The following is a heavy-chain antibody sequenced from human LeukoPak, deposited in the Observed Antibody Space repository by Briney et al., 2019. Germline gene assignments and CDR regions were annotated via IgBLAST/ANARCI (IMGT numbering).Heavy chain of an antibody. Sequence: GGSLRLSCAASGFTFSNYGMHWVRQAPGKGLEWVAFIRYDGSNKYCADSVKGRFTVSRDNTKNTPYLQMNSLRAEDTAAYYCAKEKNDYSDYSYMGVWGKGTTVTVSS. J-gene: IGHJ6*03. D-gene: IGHD4-11*01. CDR3: AKEKNDYSDYSYMGV. CDR1: GFTFSNYG. V-gene: IGHV3-30*02. CDR2: IRYDGSNK.